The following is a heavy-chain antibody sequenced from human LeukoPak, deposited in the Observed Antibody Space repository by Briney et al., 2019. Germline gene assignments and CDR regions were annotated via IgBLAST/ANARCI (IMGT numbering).Heavy chain of an antibody. J-gene: IGHJ5*02. V-gene: IGHV1-18*01. CDR1: GYTFTSYG. CDR2: ISAYNGNT. D-gene: IGHD4-23*01. CDR3: ARDTDGGTTNWFDP. Sequence: ASVKVSFKASGYTFTSYGISWVRQAPEQGLEWMGWISAYNGNTNYAQKLQGRVTMTTDTSTSTAYMELRSLGSDDTAVYYCARDTDGGTTNWFDPWGQGTLVTVSS.